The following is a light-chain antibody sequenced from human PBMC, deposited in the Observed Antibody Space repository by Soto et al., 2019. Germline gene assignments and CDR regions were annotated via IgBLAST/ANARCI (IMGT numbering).Light chain of an antibody. CDR2: AAS. V-gene: IGKV3-20*01. CDR3: QQYSSGM. CDR1: QSVNSNY. Sequence: EMVLTQSPGTLSLSPGERATLSCRASQSVNSNYLAWYQQKPGQAPRLLIYAASSRATGIPDRFSGGGSGTDFTLTISRLEPEDFAVYYCQQYSSGMFGQGTKVEIK. J-gene: IGKJ1*01.